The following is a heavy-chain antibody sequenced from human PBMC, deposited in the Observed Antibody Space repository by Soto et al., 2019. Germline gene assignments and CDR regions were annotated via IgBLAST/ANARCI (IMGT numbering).Heavy chain of an antibody. D-gene: IGHD3-10*01. Sequence: SETLSLTCTVPGGSISSYYWSWIRQPPGKGLEWIGYIYYSGSTYYNPSLKSRVTISVDTSKNQFSLKLSSVTAADTAVYYCARDRYYYGSGSYSYYGMDVWGQGTTVT. V-gene: IGHV4-59*12. J-gene: IGHJ6*02. CDR2: IYYSGST. CDR3: ARDRYYYGSGSYSYYGMDV. CDR1: GGSISSYY.